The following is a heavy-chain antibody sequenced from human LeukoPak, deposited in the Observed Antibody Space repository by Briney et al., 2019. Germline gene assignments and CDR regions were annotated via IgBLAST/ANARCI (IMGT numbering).Heavy chain of an antibody. V-gene: IGHV4-4*07. CDR3: ARARTYYYDSSGYDTPGYYFDY. CDR1: GGSISSYY. CDR2: IYTSGST. D-gene: IGHD3-22*01. Sequence: PSETLSLTCTVSGGSISSYYWSWIRQPAGKGLEWIGRIYTSGSTNYNPSLKSRVTMSVDTSKNQFSLKLSSVTAADTAVYYCARARTYYYDSSGYDTPGYYFDYWGQGTLVTVSS. J-gene: IGHJ4*02.